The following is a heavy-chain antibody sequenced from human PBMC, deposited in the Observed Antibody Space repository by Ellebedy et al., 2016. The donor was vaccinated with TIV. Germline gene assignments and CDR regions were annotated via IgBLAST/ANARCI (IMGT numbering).Heavy chain of an antibody. CDR2: ISAYNGNT. D-gene: IGHD1-1*01. Sequence: ASVKVSCXASGYTFTNYGITWVRQAPGQGLEWMGWISAYNGNTNFAQKFQGRVTMTTDTSTNTVYMELESLRSDDTAVYYCARGGIYPQNWFDPWGQGTLVTVSS. V-gene: IGHV1-18*01. CDR3: ARGGIYPQNWFDP. CDR1: GYTFTNYG. J-gene: IGHJ5*02.